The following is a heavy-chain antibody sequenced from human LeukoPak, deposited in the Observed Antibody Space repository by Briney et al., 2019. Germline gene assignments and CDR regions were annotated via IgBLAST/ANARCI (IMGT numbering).Heavy chain of an antibody. CDR2: ISNNGGYT. CDR3: AKRPGDYGGKYFDY. CDR1: GFTFSSSA. D-gene: IGHD4-23*01. J-gene: IGHJ4*02. V-gene: IGHV3-23*01. Sequence: PGGSLRLSCAASGFTFSSSAMSWVRQAPGKGLEWVSAISNNGGYTYYADSVQGRFTISRDNSKSTLCLQMNSLRAEDTAVYYCAKRPGDYGGKYFDYWGQGTLVTVSS.